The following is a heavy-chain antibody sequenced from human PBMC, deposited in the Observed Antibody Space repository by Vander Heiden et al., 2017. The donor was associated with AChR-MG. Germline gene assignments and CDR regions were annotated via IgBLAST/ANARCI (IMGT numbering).Heavy chain of an antibody. J-gene: IGHJ6*03. CDR3: AKGGAAVASHYYHYMDV. Sequence: GGGLVQPGGSLRLSCVTSGFTFSSYAISWVRQAPGKGLEWVSTISDTGSSTYYADSVKGRFTISRDSSRNTLYLQMNSLRAEDTAVYYCAKGGAAVASHYYHYMDVWGKGTTVTVSS. CDR2: ISDTGSST. V-gene: IGHV3-23*01. CDR1: GFTFSSYA. D-gene: IGHD6-13*01.